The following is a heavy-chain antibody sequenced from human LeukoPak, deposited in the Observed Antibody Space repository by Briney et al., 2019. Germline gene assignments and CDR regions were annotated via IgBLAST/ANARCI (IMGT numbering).Heavy chain of an antibody. J-gene: IGHJ4*02. CDR3: AREAGTGTTDFDY. V-gene: IGHV3-30-3*01. CDR2: ISDDGSRK. D-gene: IGHD1-7*01. CDR1: GCTFSSYA. Sequence: GGSLRLSCVASGCTFSSYAMHWVRQAPGKGLEWVAVISDDGSRKYYTDSVKGRFTISRDNSKNTLYLQMNSLRAEGTAVYYCAREAGTGTTDFDYWGQGTQVTVSS.